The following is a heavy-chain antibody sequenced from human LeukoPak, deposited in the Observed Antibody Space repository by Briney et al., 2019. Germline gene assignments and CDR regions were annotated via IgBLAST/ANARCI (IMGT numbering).Heavy chain of an antibody. D-gene: IGHD6-19*01. Sequence: GGSLRLSCAASGFTFSSYSMNWVRQAPGKGLEWVSYISSSSSTIYYADSVKGRFTISRDNAKNSLYLQMNSLRAEDTAVYYCARDSYSSGGDWSQGTLVTVSS. V-gene: IGHV3-48*01. CDR3: ARDSYSSGGD. CDR1: GFTFSSYS. CDR2: ISSSSSTI. J-gene: IGHJ4*02.